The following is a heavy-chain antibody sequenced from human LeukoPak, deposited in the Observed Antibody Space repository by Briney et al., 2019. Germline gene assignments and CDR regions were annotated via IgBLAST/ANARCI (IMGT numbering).Heavy chain of an antibody. V-gene: IGHV3-23*01. D-gene: IGHD6-13*01. CDR1: GFTFSSYA. CDR2: ISGSGGST. CDR3: AKLVLQQLVSCRVDY. J-gene: IGHJ4*02. Sequence: PGGSLRLSCAASGFTFSSYAMSWVRQAPGKGLEWVSAISGSGGSTYYADSVKGRFTISRDNSKNTLYLQMNSLRAEDTAVYYCAKLVLQQLVSCRVDYWGQGTLVTVSS.